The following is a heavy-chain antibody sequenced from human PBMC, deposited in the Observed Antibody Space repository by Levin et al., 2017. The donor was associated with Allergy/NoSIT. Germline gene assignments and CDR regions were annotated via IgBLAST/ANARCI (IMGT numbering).Heavy chain of an antibody. D-gene: IGHD6-13*01. Sequence: SGPTLVKPTQTLTLTCTFSGFSLSTSGVGVGWIRQPPGKALEWLALIYWDDDKRYSPSLKSRLTITKDTSKNQVVLTMTNMDPVDTATYYCAHSIAAADLGRDYFDYWGQGTLVTVSS. CDR3: AHSIAAADLGRDYFDY. CDR1: GFSLSTSGVG. CDR2: IYWDDDK. V-gene: IGHV2-5*02. J-gene: IGHJ4*02.